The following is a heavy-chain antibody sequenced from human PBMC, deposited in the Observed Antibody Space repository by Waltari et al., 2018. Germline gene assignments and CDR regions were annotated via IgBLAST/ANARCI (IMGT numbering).Heavy chain of an antibody. CDR2: INPNSGGT. Sequence: QVQLVQSGAEVKKPGASVKVSCKASGYTFTGYYMHWVRRAPGKGLEWMGWINPNSGGTNYAQKFQVRVTMTRDTSISTAYMELGRLRSDDTAVYYCARLERRDGYNFYYWGQGTLVTVSS. CDR3: ARLERRDGYNFYY. J-gene: IGHJ4*02. D-gene: IGHD1-1*01. CDR1: GYTFTGYY. V-gene: IGHV1-2*02.